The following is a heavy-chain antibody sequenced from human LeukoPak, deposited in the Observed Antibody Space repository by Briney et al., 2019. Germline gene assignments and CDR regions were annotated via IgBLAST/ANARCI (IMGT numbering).Heavy chain of an antibody. V-gene: IGHV3-53*01. CDR2: IYSGGST. CDR1: GFTFSSSA. Sequence: GGSLRLSCAASGFTFSSSAMSWVRQAPGKGLEWVSVIYSGGSTYYADSVKGRFTISRDNSKNTLYLQMNSLRAEDTAVYYCARLSSGWYSGGFDPWGQGTLVTVSS. D-gene: IGHD6-19*01. CDR3: ARLSSGWYSGGFDP. J-gene: IGHJ5*02.